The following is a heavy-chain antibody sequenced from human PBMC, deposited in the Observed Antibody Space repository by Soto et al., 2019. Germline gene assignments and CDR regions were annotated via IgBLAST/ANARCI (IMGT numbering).Heavy chain of an antibody. CDR3: AREGVVTTAGTTYYFDY. CDR2: ISSSSSTI. D-gene: IGHD2-21*02. J-gene: IGHJ4*02. V-gene: IGHV3-48*01. Sequence: PGGSLRLSCAASGFTFSSYSMNWVRQAPGKGLEWVSYISSSSSTIYYADSVKGRFTISRDNAKNSLYLQMNSLRAEDTAVYYCAREGVVTTAGTTYYFDYWGQGTLVTVSS. CDR1: GFTFSSYS.